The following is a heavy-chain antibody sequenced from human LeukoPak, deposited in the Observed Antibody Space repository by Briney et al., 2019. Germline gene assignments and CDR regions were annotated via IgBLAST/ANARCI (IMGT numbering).Heavy chain of an antibody. CDR2: IVVGSGNT. J-gene: IGHJ5*02. D-gene: IGHD3-22*01. Sequence: SVKVSCKASGFTFTSSAMQWVRQARGQRLEWIGWIVVGSGNTNYAQKFQERVTITRDISTGTAYMELSSLRSEDTAVYYCAADLDYYDISAFDPWGQGTLVTVSS. V-gene: IGHV1-58*02. CDR1: GFTFTSSA. CDR3: AADLDYYDISAFDP.